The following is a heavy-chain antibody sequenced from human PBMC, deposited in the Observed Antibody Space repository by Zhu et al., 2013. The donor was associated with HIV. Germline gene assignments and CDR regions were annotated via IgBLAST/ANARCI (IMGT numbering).Heavy chain of an antibody. Sequence: QVQLVQSGAEVREPGASVKVSCKASGYTFTNYIISWVRQAPGQGLEWMGWISAYNGNTDYSQKLQGRVTMTTATSTSTAYMELSSLRSEDTAVYYCASGGYCGGDCYSGYYYYGMDVWGQGTRSPSP. CDR2: ISAYNGNT. CDR3: ASGGYCGGDCYSGYYYYGMDV. J-gene: IGHJ6*02. D-gene: IGHD2-21*02. CDR1: GYTFTNYI. V-gene: IGHV1-18*01.